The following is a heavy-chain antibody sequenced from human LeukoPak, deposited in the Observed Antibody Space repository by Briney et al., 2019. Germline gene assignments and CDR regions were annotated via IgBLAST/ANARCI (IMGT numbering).Heavy chain of an antibody. CDR2: IWYDGSNK. CDR1: GFTFSNYG. D-gene: IGHD1-26*01. J-gene: IGHJ4*02. V-gene: IGHV3-33*01. CDR3: ARVYLISGSYQDY. Sequence: GGSLRLSCAGSGFTFSNYGMHWVRQAPGKGLEWVAVIWYDGSNKYYADSVKGRFTISRDNAKNSLFLQMNSLRAEDTAVYYCARVYLISGSYQDYWGQGTLVTVSS.